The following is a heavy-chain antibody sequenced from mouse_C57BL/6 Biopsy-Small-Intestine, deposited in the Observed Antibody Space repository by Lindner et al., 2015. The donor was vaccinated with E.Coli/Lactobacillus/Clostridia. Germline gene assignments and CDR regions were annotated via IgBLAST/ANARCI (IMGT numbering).Heavy chain of an antibody. Sequence: SVKVSCKASGGTFNSYAISWVRQAPGQGLERMGGIIPIFDTANYAQKFQGRVTITADESTSTAYMELSSLRSEDTAVYYCARGGRCSGGSCRQNYYFYGMDVWGQGTTVTVSS. CDR1: GGTFNSYA. CDR2: IIPIFDTA. J-gene: IGHJ1*01. D-gene: IGHD1-1*02. CDR3: ARGGRCSGGSCRQNYYFYGMDV. V-gene: IGHV1-81*01.